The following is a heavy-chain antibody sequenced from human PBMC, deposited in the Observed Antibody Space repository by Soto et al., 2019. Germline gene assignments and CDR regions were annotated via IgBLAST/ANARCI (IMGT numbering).Heavy chain of an antibody. CDR2: FNPKTGGP. CDR1: GYTFTDYY. J-gene: IGHJ4*02. Sequence: ASVKVSCKASGYTFTDYYIHWVRQAPGQGLEWLGWFNPKTGGPNYAPKFHGRVTMTRDTSISTTYMELTSLTSDDTAVYYCAREHAGFGDFWGPGTLVTVSS. CDR3: AREHAGFGDF. D-gene: IGHD3-16*01. V-gene: IGHV1-2*02.